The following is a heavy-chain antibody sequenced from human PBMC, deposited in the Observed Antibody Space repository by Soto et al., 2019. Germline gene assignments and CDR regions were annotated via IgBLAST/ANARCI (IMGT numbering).Heavy chain of an antibody. CDR1: GGSVSSGSYY. D-gene: IGHD3-22*01. V-gene: IGHV4-61*01. Sequence: QVQLQESGPGLVKPSETLSLTCTVSGGSVSSGSYYWSWIRQPPGKGLEWIGEINHSGSTNYNPSLKSRVTISVDTSKNQFSLKLSSVTAADTAVYYCARGPITTNPRFDPWGQGTLVTVSS. J-gene: IGHJ5*02. CDR3: ARGPITTNPRFDP. CDR2: INHSGST.